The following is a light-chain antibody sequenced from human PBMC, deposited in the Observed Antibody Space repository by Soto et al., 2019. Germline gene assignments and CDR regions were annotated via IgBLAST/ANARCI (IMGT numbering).Light chain of an antibody. V-gene: IGLV2-11*01. Sequence: QSALTQPRSVSGSPGQSVTISCTGSSSDVGAYNFASWYQQHPGAAPKLLIHDVNKRPPGVPDRFSASKSGNTASLTISWLQAEDEADYYCCSYAGEYKYVFGSGTKLTVL. CDR3: CSYAGEYKYV. CDR1: SSDVGAYNF. CDR2: DVN. J-gene: IGLJ1*01.